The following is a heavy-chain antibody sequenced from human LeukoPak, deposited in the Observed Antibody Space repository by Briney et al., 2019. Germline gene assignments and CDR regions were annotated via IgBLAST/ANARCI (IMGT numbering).Heavy chain of an antibody. Sequence: SVTVPCKASGGTFRSYAISGARQATGQALEWMGSIIPIFGTKNYAQKFKSRVTINTGESTSTASTELRSLRSEDTAVYYCASPNTYSNYDFDYRGQGTLVTVSS. CDR2: IIPIFGTK. J-gene: IGHJ4*02. D-gene: IGHD4-11*01. CDR1: GGTFRSYA. V-gene: IGHV1-69*05. CDR3: ASPNTYSNYDFDY.